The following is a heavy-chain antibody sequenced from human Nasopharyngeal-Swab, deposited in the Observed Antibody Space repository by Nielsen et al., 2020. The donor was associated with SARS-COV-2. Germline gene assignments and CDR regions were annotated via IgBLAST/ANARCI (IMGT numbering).Heavy chain of an antibody. J-gene: IGHJ5*02. CDR2: ISVDGGST. CDR3: AKRGGELSSWGWFDP. D-gene: IGHD3-16*02. Sequence: GGSLRLSCAASGFTLDDYAMHWVRQAPGKGLEWVSLISVDGGSTYYADSVKGRFTISRDNSKNSLYLQMNSLRTEDTALYYCAKRGGELSSWGWFDPWGQGTLVTVSS. V-gene: IGHV3-43*02. CDR1: GFTLDDYA.